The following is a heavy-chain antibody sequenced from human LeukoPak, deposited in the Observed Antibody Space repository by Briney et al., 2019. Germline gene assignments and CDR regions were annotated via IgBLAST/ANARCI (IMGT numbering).Heavy chain of an antibody. Sequence: SETLSLTCTVSGGSISSGSYYWSWIRQPAGQGLEWIGRIYTSGSTNYNPSLKSRVTISVDTSKNQFSLKLSSVTAADTAVYYCARVGLMTIDPWGQGTLVTVSS. V-gene: IGHV4-61*02. CDR1: GGSISSGSYY. D-gene: IGHD3-9*01. CDR3: ARVGLMTIDP. CDR2: IYTSGST. J-gene: IGHJ5*02.